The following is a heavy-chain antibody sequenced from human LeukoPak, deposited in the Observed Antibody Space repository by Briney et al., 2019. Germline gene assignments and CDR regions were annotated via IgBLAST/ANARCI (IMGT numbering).Heavy chain of an antibody. Sequence: PSETLSLTCTVSGGSISSYYWSWIRQPAGKGLGWIGRIYNSGNTNYNPSLKSRVTMSVDTSKNQFSLKLSSVTAADTAVYYCARDPDSSSWGYAFDIWGQGTMVTVSS. CDR2: IYNSGNT. CDR1: GGSISSYY. D-gene: IGHD6-13*01. V-gene: IGHV4-4*07. J-gene: IGHJ3*02. CDR3: ARDPDSSSWGYAFDI.